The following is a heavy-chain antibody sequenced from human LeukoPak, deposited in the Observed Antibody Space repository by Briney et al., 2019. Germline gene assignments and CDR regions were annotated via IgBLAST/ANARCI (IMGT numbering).Heavy chain of an antibody. J-gene: IGHJ4*02. D-gene: IGHD6-13*01. CDR1: GYTFTGYY. V-gene: IGHV1-2*02. CDR3: ARVQPVIAAAIIDY. Sequence: ASVEVSCKASGYTFTGYYIHWVRQAPGQGLEWMGWINPNSGDTNYAQKFQGRVTMTRDTSISTAYMELSRLRSDDTAVYYCARVQPVIAAAIIDYWGQGTLVTVSS. CDR2: INPNSGDT.